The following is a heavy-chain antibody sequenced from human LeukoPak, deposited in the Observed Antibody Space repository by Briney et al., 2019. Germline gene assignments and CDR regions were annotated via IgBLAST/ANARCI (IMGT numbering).Heavy chain of an antibody. J-gene: IGHJ4*02. D-gene: IGHD2-21*02. CDR3: ATSAHIEVGTASPPDY. CDR2: IWYDGSNK. CDR1: GFTFNRFG. Sequence: GGSLRLSCATSGFTFNRFGMHWVRQAPGKGLEWVAVIWYDGSNKDYEDSVKGRFTISRDNSKNTLYLQMSGLRAEDTAVYYCATSAHIEVGTASPPDYWGQGTLVTVTS. V-gene: IGHV3-33*01.